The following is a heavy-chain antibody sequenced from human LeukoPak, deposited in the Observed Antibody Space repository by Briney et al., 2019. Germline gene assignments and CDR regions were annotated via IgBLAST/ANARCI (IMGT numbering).Heavy chain of an antibody. CDR2: INHSGSP. CDR3: GSRRTAMFGVIKGPIDY. CDR1: GGSFSDYY. V-gene: IGHV4-34*01. J-gene: IGHJ4*02. D-gene: IGHD3-3*01. Sequence: PSETLSPTCAVYGGSFSDYYWTWIRQPPGKGLEWIGEINHSGSPNNNPSLKSRVSISFDTSKNQFSLKLTSVTAADTAVYYCGSRRTAMFGVIKGPIDYWGQGTLVTVSS.